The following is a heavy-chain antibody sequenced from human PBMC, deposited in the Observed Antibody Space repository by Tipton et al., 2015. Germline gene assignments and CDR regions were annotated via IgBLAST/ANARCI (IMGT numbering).Heavy chain of an antibody. Sequence: GSLRLSCAASGFIFSDHHMDWVRQAPGKGLEWVGRARNKANSYTTEYAASVKGRFTVSRDDSKNSVYLQMNSLKTEDTAVYYCARVGRGGLPNFDYWGQGTLVTVSS. J-gene: IGHJ4*02. CDR3: ARVGRGGLPNFDY. V-gene: IGHV3-72*01. D-gene: IGHD3-10*01. CDR2: ARNKANSYTT. CDR1: GFIFSDHH.